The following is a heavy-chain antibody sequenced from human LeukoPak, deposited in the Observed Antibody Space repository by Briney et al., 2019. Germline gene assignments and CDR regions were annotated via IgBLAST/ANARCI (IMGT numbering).Heavy chain of an antibody. CDR3: AREGPDSDSYYYMDV. J-gene: IGHJ6*03. CDR1: GFTFSSYS. V-gene: IGHV3-21*01. CDR2: ISSSSSYI. Sequence: GSLRLSCAASGFTFSSYSMNWVRQAPGKGLEWVSSISSSSSYIYYADSVEGRFTISRDNAKNSLYLQMNSLRAEDTAVYYCAREGPDSDSYYYMDVWGKGTTVTVSS. D-gene: IGHD2-15*01.